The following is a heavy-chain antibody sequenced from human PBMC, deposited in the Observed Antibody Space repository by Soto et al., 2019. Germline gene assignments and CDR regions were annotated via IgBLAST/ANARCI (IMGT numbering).Heavy chain of an antibody. CDR2: IRSKVNSYAT. CDR3: AKRLTTVTTVFDC. CDR1: GFTFSGSA. V-gene: IGHV3-73*01. D-gene: IGHD4-17*01. Sequence: PGGSLRLSCAASGFTFSGSAVHWVRQASGKGLEWVGRIRSKVNSYATTYAASVKGRFIISRDDSKNTAYLKMNSLKSDDTAVYYCAKRLTTVTTVFDCWGQGTLVTVSS. J-gene: IGHJ4*02.